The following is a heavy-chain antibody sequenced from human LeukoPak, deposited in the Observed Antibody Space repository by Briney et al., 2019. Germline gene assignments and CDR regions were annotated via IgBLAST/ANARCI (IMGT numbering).Heavy chain of an antibody. CDR2: IYSSGST. CDR1: GGSISTYY. D-gene: IGHD5-24*01. V-gene: IGHV4-4*07. CDR3: ARDSDGYNDQGYYYYYMDV. J-gene: IGHJ6*03. Sequence: SETLSLTCTVSGGSISTYYWDWIRQPAGKGLEWIGRIYSSGSTNYNPSLKSRVTMSVDTSKNQFSLKLSSVTAADTAVYYCARDSDGYNDQGYYYYYMDVWGKGTTVTVSS.